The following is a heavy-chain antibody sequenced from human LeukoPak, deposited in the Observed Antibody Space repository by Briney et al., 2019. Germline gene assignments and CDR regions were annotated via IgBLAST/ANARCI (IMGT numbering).Heavy chain of an antibody. CDR3: ARSPQRYSSSWYCWFDP. V-gene: IGHV3-64*01. CDR2: ISSNGGST. J-gene: IGHJ5*02. D-gene: IGHD6-13*01. Sequence: GGSLRLSCAASGFTFSSYAMHWVRQAPGKGLEYVSAISSNGGSTYYANSVKGRFTISRDNSKNTLYLQMGSLRAEDMAVYYCARSPQRYSSSWYCWFDPWGQGTLVTVSS. CDR1: GFTFSSYA.